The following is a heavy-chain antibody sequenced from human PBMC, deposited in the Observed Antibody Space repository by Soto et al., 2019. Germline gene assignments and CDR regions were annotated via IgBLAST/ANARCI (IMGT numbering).Heavy chain of an antibody. CDR1: GRSISSVNYY. CDR3: ARYGSGECNRGTCYAPFDY. CDR2: IYYSGST. J-gene: IGHJ4*02. Sequence: QVQLQESGPGLVKPSQTLSLTCTVSGRSISSVNYYWSWIRQPPGKGLEWIGYIYYSGSTYYNPSLRSRVTVSVDTSKNHFSLKLSSVTAADTAVYYCARYGSGECNRGTCYAPFDYWGQGTLVTVSS. V-gene: IGHV4-30-4*01. D-gene: IGHD2-15*01.